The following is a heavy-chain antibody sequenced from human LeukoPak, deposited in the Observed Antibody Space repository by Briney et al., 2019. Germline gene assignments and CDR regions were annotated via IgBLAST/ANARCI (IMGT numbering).Heavy chain of an antibody. CDR1: GFTFSSYS. J-gene: IGHJ4*02. CDR2: ISNSGTNI. D-gene: IGHD4-17*01. CDR3: ARGVTVTTDF. Sequence: PGGSLRLSCVASGFTFSSYSMNWVRQAPGKGLEWVSYISNSGTNIYYADSVKGRFTISRDNSKNTVYLQMNSLRGEDTAIYYCARGVTVTTDFWGQGTLVTVSS. V-gene: IGHV3-48*01.